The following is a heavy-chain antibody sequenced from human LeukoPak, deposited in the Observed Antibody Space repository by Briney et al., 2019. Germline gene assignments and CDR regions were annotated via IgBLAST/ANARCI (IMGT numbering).Heavy chain of an antibody. CDR3: VREASGGSKGVSGIFDM. D-gene: IGHD2-15*01. CDR1: GFTLRTYW. J-gene: IGHJ3*02. V-gene: IGHV3-7*01. Sequence: PGGSLRLSCAAPGFTLRTYWMSWVRQAPGKGVEWVASIKRDGSEKYYVDSVKGRFTISRDNAKNSLYLQMNSLRAEDTAVYHCVREASGGSKGVSGIFDMWGQGTLVTVSS. CDR2: IKRDGSEK.